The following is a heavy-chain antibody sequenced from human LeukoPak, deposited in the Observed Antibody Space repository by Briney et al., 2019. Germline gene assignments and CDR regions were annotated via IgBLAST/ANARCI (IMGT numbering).Heavy chain of an antibody. Sequence: ASVKVSCKASGYTFTGYYMHWVRQAPGQGLEWMGIINPSGGSTSYAQKFQGRVTMTRDMSTSTVYMELSSLRSEDTAVYYCARERRDDGAFDIWGQGTMVTVSS. CDR2: INPSGGST. J-gene: IGHJ3*02. D-gene: IGHD3-16*01. CDR1: GYTFTGYY. CDR3: ARERRDDGAFDI. V-gene: IGHV1-46*01.